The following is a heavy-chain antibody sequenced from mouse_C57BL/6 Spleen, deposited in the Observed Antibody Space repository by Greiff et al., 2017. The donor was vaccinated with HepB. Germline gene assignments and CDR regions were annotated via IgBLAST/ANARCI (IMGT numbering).Heavy chain of an antibody. V-gene: IGHV5-9*01. Sequence: EVMLVESGGGLVKPGGSLKLSCAASGFTFSSYTMSWVRQTPEKRLEWVATISGCGGNTYYPDSVKGRFTISRDNAKNTLYLQMSSLRSEDTALYYCARYGPIYYDGSRGYFDVWGTGTTVTVSS. D-gene: IGHD1-1*01. CDR3: ARYGPIYYDGSRGYFDV. CDR2: ISGCGGNT. CDR1: GFTFSSYT. J-gene: IGHJ1*03.